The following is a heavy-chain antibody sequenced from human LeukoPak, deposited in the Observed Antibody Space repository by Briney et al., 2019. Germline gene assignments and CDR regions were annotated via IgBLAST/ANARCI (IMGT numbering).Heavy chain of an antibody. V-gene: IGHV3-23*01. J-gene: IGHJ6*02. D-gene: IGHD2-21*02. CDR3: AARLPLYGMDV. CDR1: GFMFSSNW. Sequence: GGSLRLSCAASGFMFSSNWMTWVRQAPGKGLEWVALFGTRHTHIFYADSVEGRFAISRDNSKNTVYLQMNSLRVEDAAVYYCAARLPLYGMDVWGQGTTVTVSS. CDR2: FGTRHTHI.